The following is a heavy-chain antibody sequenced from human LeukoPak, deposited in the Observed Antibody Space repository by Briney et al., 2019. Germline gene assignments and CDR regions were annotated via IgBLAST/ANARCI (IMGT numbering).Heavy chain of an antibody. CDR3: ARGLGGSYSAGY. J-gene: IGHJ4*02. CDR1: GGSFSGYY. CDR2: INHSGST. D-gene: IGHD1-26*01. V-gene: IGHV4-34*01. Sequence: SETLSLTCAVYGGSFSGYYWSWIRQPPGKGLEWIGEINHSGSTNYNPSLKSRVTISVDTSKNQFSLKLSSVTAADTAVYYCARGLGGSYSAGYWGQGTLVTVPS.